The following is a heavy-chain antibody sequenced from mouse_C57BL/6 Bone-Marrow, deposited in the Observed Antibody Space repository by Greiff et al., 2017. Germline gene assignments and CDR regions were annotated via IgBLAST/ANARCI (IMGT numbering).Heavy chain of an antibody. CDR1: GYTFTDYE. CDR2: IDPETGGT. Sequence: VQLQQPGAELVRPGASVTLSCKASGYTFTDYEMHWVKQTPVHGLEWIGAIDPETGGTAYNQKFKGKDILTADKSSSTAYMELRSLTSEDSAVYYCTRDYYGSSYPHWYFDVWGTGTTVTVSS. J-gene: IGHJ1*03. CDR3: TRDYYGSSYPHWYFDV. D-gene: IGHD1-1*01. V-gene: IGHV1-15*01.